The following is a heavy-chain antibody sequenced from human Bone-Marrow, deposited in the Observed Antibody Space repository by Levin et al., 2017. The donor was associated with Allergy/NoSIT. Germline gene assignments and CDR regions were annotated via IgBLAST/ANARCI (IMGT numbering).Heavy chain of an antibody. J-gene: IGHJ4*02. CDR2: MDPNSGHT. CDR1: GYTFTSYD. Sequence: ASVKVSCKASGYTFTSYDVHWVRQATGQGLEWMGWMDPNSGHTGYSQKFQGRVTLTRDTSITTSYMELSSLEYEDTAVYYCATAVGETWDYSDYWGQGTLVTVSS. CDR3: ATAVGETWDYSDY. D-gene: IGHD3-16*01. V-gene: IGHV1-8*02.